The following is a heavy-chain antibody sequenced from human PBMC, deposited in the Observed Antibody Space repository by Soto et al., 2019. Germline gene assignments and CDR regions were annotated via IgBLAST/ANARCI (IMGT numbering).Heavy chain of an antibody. Sequence: GGSLRLSCAASGFTFSSYSMNWVRQAPGKGLEWVSSISSSSSYIYYADSVKGRFTISRDNAKNSLYLQMNSLRAEDTAVYYCAREEIYFLGVVVVPAEEKNYYYYYMDVWGKGTTVTVSS. CDR2: ISSSSSYI. J-gene: IGHJ6*03. D-gene: IGHD2-2*01. V-gene: IGHV3-21*01. CDR1: GFTFSSYS. CDR3: AREEIYFLGVVVVPAEEKNYYYYYMDV.